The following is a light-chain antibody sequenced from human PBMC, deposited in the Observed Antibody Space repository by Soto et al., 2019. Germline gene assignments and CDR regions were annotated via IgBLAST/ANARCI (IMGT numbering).Light chain of an antibody. CDR1: QSVSNNY. V-gene: IGKV3-20*01. CDR3: QQYGSSPYT. CDR2: GAS. Sequence: EIVLTQSPGTLSLSPGERATLSCRASQSVSNNYLAWYQQKPGQAPRLVIYGASSRATGIPDRFSGSGCGKEFTLNIRRLEPEDLAVYYCQQYGSSPYTFGQGTKQEIK. J-gene: IGKJ2*01.